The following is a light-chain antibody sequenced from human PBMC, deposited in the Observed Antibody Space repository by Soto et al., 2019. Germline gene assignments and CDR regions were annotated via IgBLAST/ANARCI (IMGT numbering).Light chain of an antibody. V-gene: IGLV2-8*01. J-gene: IGLJ1*01. CDR3: SSYAGSNNYV. CDR1: SSDVGGYNY. Sequence: QSALTQPPSASGSPGQSVTISCTGTSSDVGGYNYVSWYQQHPGKAPKLMIYEVSKRPSGVPDRFSGSKSVNTASLTVSGLQAEDEAAYYCSSYAGSNNYVFVTGTKLTVL. CDR2: EVS.